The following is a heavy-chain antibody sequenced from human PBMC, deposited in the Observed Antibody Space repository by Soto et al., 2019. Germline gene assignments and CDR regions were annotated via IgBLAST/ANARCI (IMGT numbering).Heavy chain of an antibody. CDR3: ASWGGGYYYYYMDV. D-gene: IGHD3-16*01. J-gene: IGHJ6*03. CDR1: GFTFSSYW. V-gene: IGHV3-74*01. Sequence: EVQLVESGGGLVQPGGSLRLSCAASGFTFSSYWMHWVRQAPGKGLVWVSRINSDGSSTSYADSVKGRFTISRDNAKNTLYLEMNSLGAEDTAVYYCASWGGGYYYYYMDVWGKGTTVTVSS. CDR2: INSDGSST.